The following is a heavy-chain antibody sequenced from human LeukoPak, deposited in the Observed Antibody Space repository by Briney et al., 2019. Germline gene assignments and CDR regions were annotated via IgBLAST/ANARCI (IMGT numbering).Heavy chain of an antibody. D-gene: IGHD3-22*01. CDR3: ARRSEYYYDSSGYSPGTLDY. J-gene: IGHJ4*02. Sequence: SETLSLTCTVSGGSISSSSYYWGWIRQPPGKGLWWIGSIYYSGSTYYNPSLKSRVTISVDTSKNQFSLKLSSVTAADTAVYYCARRSEYYYDSSGYSPGTLDYWGQGTLVTVSS. V-gene: IGHV4-39*07. CDR2: IYYSGST. CDR1: GGSISSSSYY.